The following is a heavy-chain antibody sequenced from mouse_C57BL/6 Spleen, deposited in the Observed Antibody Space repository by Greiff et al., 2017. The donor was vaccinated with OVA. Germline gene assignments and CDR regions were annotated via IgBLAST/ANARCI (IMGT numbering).Heavy chain of an antibody. CDR2: IRNKANGYTT. V-gene: IGHV7-3*01. Sequence: EVKLVESGGGLVQPGGSLSLSCAASGFTFTDYYMSWVRQPPGKALEWLGFIRNKANGYTTEYSASVKGRFTISRDNSQSILYLQMNALRAEDSATYDCARYGYEEASYFDVWGTGTTVTVSS. J-gene: IGHJ1*03. CDR3: ARYGYEEASYFDV. CDR1: GFTFTDYY. D-gene: IGHD2-2*01.